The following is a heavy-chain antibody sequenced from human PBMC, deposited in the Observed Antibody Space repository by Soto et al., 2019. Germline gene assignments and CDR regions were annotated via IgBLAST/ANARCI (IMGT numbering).Heavy chain of an antibody. CDR2: IYHSGST. D-gene: IGHD3-3*01. CDR3: ARVYYDFWSGYYRNWFDP. CDR1: GGSVRDGSYY. V-gene: IGHV4-61*01. Sequence: SETLSLTCTVSGGSVRDGSYYWAWLRQPPGKGLEWIGHIYHSGSTIYNPSLKSRVTISIDTSKSQFSLNLNSMTAADTAVYYCARVYYDFWSGYYRNWFDPWGQGTLVTVSS. J-gene: IGHJ5*02.